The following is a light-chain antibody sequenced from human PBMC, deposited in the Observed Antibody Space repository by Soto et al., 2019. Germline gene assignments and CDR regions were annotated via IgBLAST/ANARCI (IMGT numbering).Light chain of an antibody. CDR1: QSISSW. J-gene: IGKJ1*01. CDR3: QQYNSYSRT. V-gene: IGKV1-5*01. CDR2: DAS. Sequence: DIQMTQSPSTLSASVGDRVTITCRASQSISSWLAWYQQKPGKAPKLLIYDASSLESGVQSRFSGSGSGTEFTLTIRSLQPDDFATYYCQQYNSYSRTVGQGTKVDIK.